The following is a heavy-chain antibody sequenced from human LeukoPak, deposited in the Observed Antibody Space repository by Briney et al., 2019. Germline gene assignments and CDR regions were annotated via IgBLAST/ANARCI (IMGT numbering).Heavy chain of an antibody. V-gene: IGHV3-23*01. CDR1: GFTFSSYA. CDR2: ISGSGGST. J-gene: IGHJ5*02. D-gene: IGHD6-25*01. CDR3: AKDFRSSESGKDWFDP. Sequence: PGGSLRLSCAASGFTFSSYAMSWVRQAPGKGLEWVSAISGSGGSTYYADSVKGRFTISRDNSKNTLYLQMNSLRAEDTAVYYCAKDFRSSESGKDWFDPWGQGTLVTVSS.